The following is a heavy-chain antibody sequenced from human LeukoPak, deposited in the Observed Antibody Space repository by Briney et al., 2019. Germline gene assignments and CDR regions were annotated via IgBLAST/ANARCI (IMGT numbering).Heavy chain of an antibody. J-gene: IGHJ2*01. D-gene: IGHD5-18*01. V-gene: IGHV4-39*07. CDR3: ARGRVYSYGPSTSNWYFDL. CDR2: IYYSGST. CDR1: GGSISSSSYY. Sequence: ETLSLTCTVSGGSISSSSYYWGWIRQPPGKGLEWIGSIYYSGSTYYNPSLKSRVTISVDTSKNQFSLKLSSVTAADTAVYYCARGRVYSYGPSTSNWYFDLWGRGTLVTVSS.